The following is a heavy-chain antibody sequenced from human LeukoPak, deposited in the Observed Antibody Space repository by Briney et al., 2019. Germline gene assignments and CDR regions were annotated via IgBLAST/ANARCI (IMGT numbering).Heavy chain of an antibody. V-gene: IGHV3-23*01. CDR3: ATYRQVLLPFES. J-gene: IGHJ4*02. CDR2: TFPSGGEI. Sequence: GGSLRLSCAASGFTFSTFAMIWVRQPPGKGLEWVTSTFPSGGEIHYADSVRGRFTISRDNSKSTLSLQMNGLRAEDTAIYYCATYRQVLLPFESWGQGTLVTVSS. D-gene: IGHD2-8*02. CDR1: GFTFSTFA.